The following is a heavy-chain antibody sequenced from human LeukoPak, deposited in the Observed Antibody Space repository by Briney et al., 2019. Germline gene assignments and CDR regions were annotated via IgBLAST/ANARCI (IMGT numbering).Heavy chain of an antibody. D-gene: IGHD3-22*01. V-gene: IGHV3-66*02. CDR3: ARDHYDSSGYYYAGWFDP. CDR1: GFTVSSNY. J-gene: IGHJ5*02. CDR2: IYSGGST. Sequence: GGSVRLSCAASGFTVSSNYMSWVRQAPGKGLEWVSVIYSGGSTYYADSVKGRFTISRDNSKNTLYLQMNSLRAEDTAVYYCARDHYDSSGYYYAGWFDPWGQGTLVTVSS.